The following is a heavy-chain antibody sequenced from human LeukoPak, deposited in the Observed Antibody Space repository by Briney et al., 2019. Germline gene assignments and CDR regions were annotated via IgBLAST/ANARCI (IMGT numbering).Heavy chain of an antibody. CDR3: AKDLGSRGYFDY. V-gene: IGHV3-23*01. CDR2: ISGSGGST. D-gene: IGHD6-13*01. CDR1: GFTFSSYA. J-gene: IGHJ4*02. Sequence: PGGSLRLSCAASGFTFSSYAMSWVRQAPGKGLEWASAISGSGGSTYYADSVKGRFTISRDNSKNTLYLQMNSLRAEDTAVYYCAKDLGSRGYFDYWGQGTLVTVSS.